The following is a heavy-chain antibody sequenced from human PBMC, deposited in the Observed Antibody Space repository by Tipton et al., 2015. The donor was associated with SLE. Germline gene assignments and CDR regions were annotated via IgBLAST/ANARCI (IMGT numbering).Heavy chain of an antibody. V-gene: IGHV4-39*01. CDR1: SGSISSSNYY. D-gene: IGHD6-13*01. J-gene: IGHJ4*02. CDR3: ARLWYSSSY. Sequence: TLSLTCTVSSGSISSSNYYWGWIRQPPGEGLEWIASIHYTGISYYNPSLKSRVTISVDTSKNQFSLKLSSVTAADTAVYYCARLWYSSSYWGQGTLVTVSS. CDR2: IHYTGIS.